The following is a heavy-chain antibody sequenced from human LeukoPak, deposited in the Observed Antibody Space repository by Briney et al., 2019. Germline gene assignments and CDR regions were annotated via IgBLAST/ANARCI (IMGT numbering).Heavy chain of an antibody. CDR2: IYPGDSDT. D-gene: IGHD3-9*01. Sequence: GESLKISCKGSGYSFTSYWIGWVRQMPGKGLEWMGIIYPGDSDTRYSPSFQGQVTISADKSISTAYLQWSSLKASDTAMYYCARRDKRYDILTGYDAFDIWGQGTMVTVSS. V-gene: IGHV5-51*01. J-gene: IGHJ3*02. CDR3: ARRDKRYDILTGYDAFDI. CDR1: GYSFTSYW.